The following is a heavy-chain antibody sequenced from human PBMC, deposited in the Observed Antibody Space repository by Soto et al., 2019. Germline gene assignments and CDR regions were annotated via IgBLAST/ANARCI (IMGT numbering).Heavy chain of an antibody. CDR1: GFTFSNTW. V-gene: IGHV3-15*01. CDR3: TTAAALG. CDR2: IKSETDGGTT. J-gene: IGHJ4*02. D-gene: IGHD6-13*01. Sequence: VQLVESGGGLVKPGGSLRLSCAAYGFTFSNTWMSWVRQAPGKGLEWVGRIKSETDGGTTDYAAPVKGRFTISRDDSKNTLYLQMNSLKTEDAAVYYCTTAAALGWGQGTLVTVSS.